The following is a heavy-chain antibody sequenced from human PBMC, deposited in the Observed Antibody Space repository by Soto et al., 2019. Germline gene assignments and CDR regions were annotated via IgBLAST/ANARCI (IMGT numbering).Heavy chain of an antibody. D-gene: IGHD3-3*01. V-gene: IGHV4-31*03. CDR3: ARGGITIFGVVPPVWFDP. CDR1: GGSISSGGYY. CDR2: IYYSGST. Sequence: PSETLSLTCTVSGGSISSGGYYWSWIRQHPGKGLEWIGYIYYSGSTYYNPSLKSRVTISVDTSQNQFSLKLSSVTAADTAVYYCARGGITIFGVVPPVWFDPWGQGTLVTVSS. J-gene: IGHJ5*02.